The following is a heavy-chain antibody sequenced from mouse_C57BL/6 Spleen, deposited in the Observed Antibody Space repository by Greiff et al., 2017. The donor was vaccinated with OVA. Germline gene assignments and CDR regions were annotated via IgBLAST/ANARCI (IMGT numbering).Heavy chain of an antibody. Sequence: DVKLVESGGGLVKPGGSLKLSCAASGFTFSSYAMSWVRQTPEKRLEWVATISDGGSYTYYPDNVKGRFTISRDNAKNNLYLQMSHLKSEDTAMYYCARDRYDGAMDYWGQGTSVTVSS. CDR2: ISDGGSYT. V-gene: IGHV5-4*01. J-gene: IGHJ4*01. CDR3: ARDRYDGAMDY. D-gene: IGHD2-12*01. CDR1: GFTFSSYA.